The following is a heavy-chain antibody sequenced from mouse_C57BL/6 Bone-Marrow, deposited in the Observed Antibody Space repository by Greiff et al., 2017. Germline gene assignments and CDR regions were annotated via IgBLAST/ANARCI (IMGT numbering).Heavy chain of an antibody. D-gene: IGHD2-4*01. CDR1: GFTFSSYA. V-gene: IGHV5-4*01. CDR2: ISDGGSYT. Sequence: EVQGVESGGGLVKPGGSLKLSCAASGFTFSSYAMSWVRQTPEKRLEWVANISDGGSYTYYQDNVKGRFTISRDTAKNNLYLQMRHLKSADTAMYYCARYYYDPWFAYWGQGTLVTVSA. J-gene: IGHJ3*01. CDR3: ARYYYDPWFAY.